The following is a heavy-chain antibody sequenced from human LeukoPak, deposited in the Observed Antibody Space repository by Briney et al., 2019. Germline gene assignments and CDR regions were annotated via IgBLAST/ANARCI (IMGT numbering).Heavy chain of an antibody. J-gene: IGHJ6*02. Sequence: PGGSLRLSCAASGFTFSSYAMHWVRQAPGKGLEWVAVISYDGSNKYYADSVKGRFTISRDNSKNTLYLQMNSLRAEDTAVYYCARVGLDGGNGAETYYYYYGMDVWGQGTTVTVSS. V-gene: IGHV3-30-3*01. CDR1: GFTFSSYA. CDR3: ARVGLDGGNGAETYYYYYGMDV. D-gene: IGHD2-15*01. CDR2: ISYDGSNK.